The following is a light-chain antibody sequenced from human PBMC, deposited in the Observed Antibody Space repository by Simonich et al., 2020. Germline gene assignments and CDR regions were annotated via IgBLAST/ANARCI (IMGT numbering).Light chain of an antibody. CDR1: SSDVGGYNY. Sequence: QSALTQPASVSGSPGQSITISCTGTSSDVGGYNYVSWYQQHPGKAPKLMIYDVSKRPSGVSNRCSGSKSGNTASLTTSGLQAEDEADYYCSSYTSSSTFVVFGGGTKLTVL. CDR2: DVS. CDR3: SSYTSSSTFVV. V-gene: IGLV2-14*01. J-gene: IGLJ2*01.